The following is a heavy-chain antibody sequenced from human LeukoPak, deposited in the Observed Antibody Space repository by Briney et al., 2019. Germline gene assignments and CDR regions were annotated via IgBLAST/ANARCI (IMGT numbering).Heavy chain of an antibody. Sequence: GGSLRLSCAASGFTFSRYSMNWVRQAPGKGLGWVSSISSSSSYIYYADSVKGRFTISRDNSKNTLYLQMNSLRAEDTAVYYCAKGTYYYGSGDLYFDYWGQGTLVTVSS. D-gene: IGHD3-10*01. V-gene: IGHV3-21*04. CDR3: AKGTYYYGSGDLYFDY. CDR1: GFTFSRYS. CDR2: ISSSSSYI. J-gene: IGHJ4*02.